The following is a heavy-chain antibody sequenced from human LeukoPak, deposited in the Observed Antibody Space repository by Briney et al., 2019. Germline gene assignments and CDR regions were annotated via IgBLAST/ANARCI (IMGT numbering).Heavy chain of an antibody. V-gene: IGHV4-59*01. D-gene: IGHD5-24*01. CDR2: VYYSGST. J-gene: IGHJ4*02. CDR3: AGSAGYNTFDF. CDR1: SGSITTYY. Sequence: SETLSHTRPISSGSITTYYWSWIRQPPGKGLEWIGYVYYSGSTTYNPSLQSRVTISADTSKNQFPLKLSSVTPADTPVYNCAGSAGYNTFDFWGQGTLVTVSS.